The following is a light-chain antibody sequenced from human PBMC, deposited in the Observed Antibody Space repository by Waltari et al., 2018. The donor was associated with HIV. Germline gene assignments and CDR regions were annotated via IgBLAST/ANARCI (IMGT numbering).Light chain of an antibody. V-gene: IGLV3-1*01. J-gene: IGLJ2*01. CDR3: QAWDSNTGVV. Sequence: SYNLTQPPSVSVSPGQTASISCSGDTLGVTAASWYQHKPGQSPVLVIYQNNQRPSGNPERFSGSNSGNTATLTIYETQARDEADYYGQAWDSNTGVVFGGWTKLTVL. CDR1: TLGVTA. CDR2: QNN.